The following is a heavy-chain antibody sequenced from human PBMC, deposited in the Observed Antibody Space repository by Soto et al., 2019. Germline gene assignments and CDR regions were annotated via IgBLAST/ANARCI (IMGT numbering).Heavy chain of an antibody. J-gene: IGHJ5*02. V-gene: IGHV1-2*02. CDR3: ASHDPGARFDP. Sequence: QVQLVQSGAEVKKPGASVKVSCKAPRYNFTAYFMHWVRQAPGQGLEWKGWINPNNGATHYGLSFQGRVTMTRDTSISTAYMELSSLRSDDTAVYYCASHDPGARFDPWGQGALVIVSS. CDR2: INPNNGAT. CDR1: RYNFTAYF. D-gene: IGHD1-1*01.